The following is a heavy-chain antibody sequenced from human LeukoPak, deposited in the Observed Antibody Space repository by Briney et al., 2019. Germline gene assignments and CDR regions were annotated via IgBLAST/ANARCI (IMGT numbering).Heavy chain of an antibody. CDR1: GFTFSSYG. CDR2: IWYDGSNK. D-gene: IGHD3-16*01. V-gene: IGHV3-33*01. J-gene: IGHJ4*02. CDR3: ARDRDYVWGSYIDY. Sequence: PGGSLRPSCAASGFTFSSYGMHWVRQAPGKGLEWVAVIWYDGSNKYYADSVKGRFTIPRDNSKNTLYLQMNSLRAEDTAVYYCARDRDYVWGSYIDYWGQGTLVTVSS.